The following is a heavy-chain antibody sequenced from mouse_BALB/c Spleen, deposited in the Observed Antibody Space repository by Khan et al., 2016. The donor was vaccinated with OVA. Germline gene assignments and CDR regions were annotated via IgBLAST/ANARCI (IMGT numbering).Heavy chain of an antibody. CDR1: GFSLTNYG. D-gene: IGHD1-1*02. Sequence: VELVESGPGLVQPSQSLSITCTVSGFSLTNYGVHWVRQSPGKGLEWLGVIWSGGITDYNETFISRLSISKDISKSQVFVKMNRLQANGTAIYYCAKNRNGYFDYWGQGTTLTVSS. J-gene: IGHJ2*01. CDR2: IWSGGIT. CDR3: AKNRNGYFDY. V-gene: IGHV2-2*02.